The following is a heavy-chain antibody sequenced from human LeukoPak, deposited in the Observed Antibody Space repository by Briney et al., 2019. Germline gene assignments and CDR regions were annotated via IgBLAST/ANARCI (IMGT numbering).Heavy chain of an antibody. V-gene: IGHV4-39*01. CDR3: ARSGWPMGGFDP. CDR1: GDSISSETYH. CDR2: IFYAGST. J-gene: IGHJ5*02. D-gene: IGHD3-10*01. Sequence: PSETLSLTCTVSGDSISSETYHWGWIRQPPGKGLQWIGSIFYAGSTYYNPSLRSRVSISVDTSKDQFSLKLFPVTAADTAVYYCARSGWPMGGFDPWGKGILVTVSS.